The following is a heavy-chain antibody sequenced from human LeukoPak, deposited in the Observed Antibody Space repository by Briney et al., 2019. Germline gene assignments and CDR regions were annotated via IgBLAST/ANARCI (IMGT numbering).Heavy chain of an antibody. CDR3: AKRTGLDGFDI. CDR2: INAGGGAT. J-gene: IGHJ3*02. V-gene: IGHV3-23*01. Sequence: PGGSLRLSYAASGFTFSSYAMSWVRQAPGKGLEWVSAINAGGGATWYADSVKGRFTASRDNSKNTLFLQMNSLRAEDTAVYYCAKRTGLDGFDIWGQGTMVTVS. CDR1: GFTFSSYA.